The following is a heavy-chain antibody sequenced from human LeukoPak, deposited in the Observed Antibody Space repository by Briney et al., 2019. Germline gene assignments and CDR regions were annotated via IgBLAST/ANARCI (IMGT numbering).Heavy chain of an antibody. CDR3: ARDQGTYSGSYWTDY. D-gene: IGHD1-26*01. CDR2: IWYDGGNK. V-gene: IGHV3-33*01. Sequence: PGGSLRLSCAASGFTFSSYGMHWVRQAPGKGLEWVAVIWYDGGNKYCADSVKGRFTISRDNSKNTLYLQMNSLRAEDTAVYYCARDQGTYSGSYWTDYWGQGTLVTVSS. J-gene: IGHJ4*02. CDR1: GFTFSSYG.